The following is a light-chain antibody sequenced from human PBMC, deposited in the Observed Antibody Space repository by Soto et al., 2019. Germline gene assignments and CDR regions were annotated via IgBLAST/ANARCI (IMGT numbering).Light chain of an antibody. CDR2: WAS. Sequence: DIVMTQSPDSLAVSLGERATINCKSSQSVSHSSDDKNYLAWYQQKPGQPPKLVLHWASTRESGVPDRFSGSGSGTDFTLTISSLQAEDVAVYYCQQYYSAPPTFGGGTKVEIK. CDR1: QSVSHSSDDKNY. CDR3: QQYYSAPPT. J-gene: IGKJ4*01. V-gene: IGKV4-1*01.